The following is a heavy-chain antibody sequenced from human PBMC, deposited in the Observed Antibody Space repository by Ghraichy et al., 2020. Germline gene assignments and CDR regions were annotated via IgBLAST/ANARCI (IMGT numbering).Heavy chain of an antibody. Sequence: ASVKVSCKASGYTFTSYGISWVRRAPGQGLEWMGWISAYNGNTNYAQKLQGRVTMTTDTSTSTAYMELRSLRSDDTAVYYCARDDCSSTSCYGSDFDYWGQGTLVTVSS. D-gene: IGHD2-2*01. CDR1: GYTFTSYG. CDR2: ISAYNGNT. J-gene: IGHJ4*02. CDR3: ARDDCSSTSCYGSDFDY. V-gene: IGHV1-18*01.